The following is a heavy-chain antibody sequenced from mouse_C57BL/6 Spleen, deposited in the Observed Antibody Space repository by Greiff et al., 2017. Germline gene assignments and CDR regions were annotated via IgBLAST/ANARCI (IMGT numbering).Heavy chain of an antibody. CDR1: GYTFTDYN. CDR2: INPNNGGT. Sequence: EVQLQQSGPELVKPGASVKIPCKASGYTFTDYNMDWVKQSHGKSLEWIGDINPNNGGTIYNQKFKGKATLTVDKSSSTAYMELRSLTSEDTAVYYCARELLRPEAMDYWGQGTSVTVSS. V-gene: IGHV1-18*01. D-gene: IGHD1-2*01. J-gene: IGHJ4*01. CDR3: ARELLRPEAMDY.